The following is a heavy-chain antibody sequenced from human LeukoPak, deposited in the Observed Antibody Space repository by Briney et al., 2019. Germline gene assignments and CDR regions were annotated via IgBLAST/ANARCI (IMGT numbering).Heavy chain of an antibody. V-gene: IGHV3-48*04. CDR1: GITLSNYG. D-gene: IGHD3-10*01. J-gene: IGHJ4*02. Sequence: GGSLRLSCAVSGITLSNYGMTWVRQAPGKGLEWVSYISSSGSTIYYADSVKGRFTISRDNAKNSLYLQMSSLRAEDTAVYYCARDSLVRGVITRFDYWGQGTLVTVSS. CDR3: ARDSLVRGVITRFDY. CDR2: ISSSGSTI.